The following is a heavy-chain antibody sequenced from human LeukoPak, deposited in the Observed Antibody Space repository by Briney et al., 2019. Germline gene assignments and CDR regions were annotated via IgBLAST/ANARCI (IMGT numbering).Heavy chain of an antibody. CDR3: ARGVPIPATPPIDY. CDR2: IWYDGSHK. Sequence: GGSLRLSCAASGFTFTSYGMHWVRQAPGKGLEWVAMIWYDGSHKKYADSVEGRFSISRDTSKNTLYLQMTSLRADDTAVYYCARGVPIPATPPIDYWGQGSLVTVSS. D-gene: IGHD3-10*01. V-gene: IGHV3-33*03. CDR1: GFTFTSYG. J-gene: IGHJ4*02.